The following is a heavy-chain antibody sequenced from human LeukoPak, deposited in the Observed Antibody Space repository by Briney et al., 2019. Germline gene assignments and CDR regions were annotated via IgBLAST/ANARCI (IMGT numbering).Heavy chain of an antibody. CDR3: ATTPGDIVVVVAAFDY. V-gene: IGHV3-64*04. CDR2: ISGNGVST. J-gene: IGHJ4*02. Sequence: PGGSLRLSCSASGFTFSTYPMHWVRQGPGKGLEYVSAISGNGVSTYYADSVKGRFTISRDNSKNTLYLQMNSLRAEDTAVYYCATTPGDIVVVVAAFDYWGQGTLVTVSS. CDR1: GFTFSTYP. D-gene: IGHD2-15*01.